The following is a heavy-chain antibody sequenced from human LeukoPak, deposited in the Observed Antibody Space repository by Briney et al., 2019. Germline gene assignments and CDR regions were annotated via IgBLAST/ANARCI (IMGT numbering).Heavy chain of an antibody. D-gene: IGHD2-8*01. CDR3: ARGWTGYCTNGICPYYYYYMDV. J-gene: IGHJ6*03. Sequence: GASVKVSCKASGYTFTSYGISWVRQAPGQGLEWMGWISAYNGNTNYAQKLQGRVTMTTDTSTSTAYMELSSLRSDDTAVYYCARGWTGYCTNGICPYYYYYMDVWGKGTTVTVSS. CDR1: GYTFTSYG. CDR2: ISAYNGNT. V-gene: IGHV1-18*01.